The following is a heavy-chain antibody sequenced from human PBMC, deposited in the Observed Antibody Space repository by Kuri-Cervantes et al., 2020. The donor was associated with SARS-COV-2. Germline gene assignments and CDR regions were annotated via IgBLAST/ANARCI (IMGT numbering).Heavy chain of an antibody. V-gene: IGHV4-38-2*02. Sequence: SQTLSLTCAVSGYSISSGYYWGWIRQPPRKGLEWIGSIYHSGSTYYNPSLKSRVTISVDTSKNQFSLKLSSVIAADTAVYFCARDYSNYFDYWGQGTLVTVSS. CDR1: GYSISSGYY. D-gene: IGHD5-18*01. J-gene: IGHJ4*02. CDR3: ARDYSNYFDY. CDR2: IYHSGST.